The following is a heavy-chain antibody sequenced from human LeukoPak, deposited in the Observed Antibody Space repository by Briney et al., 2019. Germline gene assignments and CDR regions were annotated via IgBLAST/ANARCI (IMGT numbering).Heavy chain of an antibody. CDR1: GGSIIAFY. Sequence: SETLSLTCTVSGGSIIAFYWSWLRQPPGKGLEWIGYIYYSGSTNYNPSLKSRVTISVDTSKNQFSLKLSSVTAADTAVYYCARVRATVTTYYFDYWGQGTLVTVSS. V-gene: IGHV4-59*01. J-gene: IGHJ4*02. D-gene: IGHD4-17*01. CDR3: ARVRATVTTYYFDY. CDR2: IYYSGST.